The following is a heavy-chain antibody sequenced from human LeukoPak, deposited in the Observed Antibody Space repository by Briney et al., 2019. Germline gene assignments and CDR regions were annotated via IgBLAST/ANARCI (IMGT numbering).Heavy chain of an antibody. D-gene: IGHD2/OR15-2a*01. CDR2: MNPNSGNT. CDR1: GYTFASYD. J-gene: IGHJ5*02. V-gene: IGHV1-8*01. Sequence: ASVKVSCKASGYTFASYDINWVRQATGQGLEWMGWMNPNSGNTGYAQKFQGRVTITRYTSISTAYPGLSSLRSEDTAMYYCARGRRAWVSSWGQGTLFTVSS. CDR3: ARGRRAWVSS.